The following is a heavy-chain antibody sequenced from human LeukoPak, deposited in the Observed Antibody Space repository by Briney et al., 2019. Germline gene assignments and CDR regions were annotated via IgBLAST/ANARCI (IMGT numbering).Heavy chain of an antibody. CDR3: AVTYYYDSSGYIDFDY. V-gene: IGHV1-18*01. J-gene: IGHJ4*02. CDR1: GYTFTSYG. CDR2: ISAYNGNT. D-gene: IGHD3-22*01. Sequence: ASVKVSCKASGYTFTSYGISWVRQAPGQGLEWMGWISAYNGNTNYAQKLQGRVTMTTDTSTSTAYMELRSLRSDDTAVYYCAVTYYYDSSGYIDFDYWGQGTLVTVSS.